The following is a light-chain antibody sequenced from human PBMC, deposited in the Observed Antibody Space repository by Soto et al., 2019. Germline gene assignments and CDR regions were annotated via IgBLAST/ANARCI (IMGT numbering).Light chain of an antibody. CDR3: SSFTSSHTYV. Sequence: QAVVTQPASVSGSPGQSTTISCTGTSSDVGGYNYVSWYQQHPGEAPKLIIYDVSNRPSGVSNRFSGSKSGNTASLTISGLQAEDEADYYCSSFTSSHTYVFGTGTKVTVL. CDR2: DVS. V-gene: IGLV2-14*01. J-gene: IGLJ1*01. CDR1: SSDVGGYNY.